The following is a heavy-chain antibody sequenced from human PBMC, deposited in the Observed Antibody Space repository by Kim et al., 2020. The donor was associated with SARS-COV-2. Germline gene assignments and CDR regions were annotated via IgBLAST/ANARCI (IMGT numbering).Heavy chain of an antibody. CDR2: IDTNTGNP. CDR1: GYTFSTYA. CDR3: TRAAYDRSGYSDY. D-gene: IGHD3-22*01. Sequence: ASVKVSCKASGYTFSTYAIHWVRQAPGQGHEWMGWIDTNTGNPTYAQGFTGRFVFSLDTSVSTAYLQISSLEAEDTAIYYCTRAAYDRSGYSDYWGQGTL. J-gene: IGHJ4*02. V-gene: IGHV7-4-1*02.